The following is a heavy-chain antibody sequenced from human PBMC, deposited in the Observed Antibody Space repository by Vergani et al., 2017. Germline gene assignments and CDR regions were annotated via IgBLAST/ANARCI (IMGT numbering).Heavy chain of an antibody. J-gene: IGHJ3*02. CDR1: GGSVSSGSYY. D-gene: IGHD2-2*01. CDR3: SRVFRRCSSTSCYVYALDI. Sequence: QVQLQESGPGLVKPSETLSLTCTVSGGSVSSGSYYWSWIRQPAGKGLEWIGYIYYSGSTNYNPSLKSRVTISVDTSKNQFSLKLSSVTAAYTAGYYCSRVFRRCSSTSCYVYALDIWGQGTMVTVSS. CDR2: IYYSGST. V-gene: IGHV4-61*10.